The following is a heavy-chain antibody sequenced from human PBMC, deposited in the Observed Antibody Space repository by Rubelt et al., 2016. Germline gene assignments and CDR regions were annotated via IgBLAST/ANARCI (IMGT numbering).Heavy chain of an antibody. CDR1: GYTFTNNY. V-gene: IGHV1-46*01. Sequence: QVQLLQSGPEVQKPGASVKVSCKASGYTFTNNYMHWVRQAPGHGLEWMGLINPSGGSTTYAQKFQGRVTMTRDTSTTTVYMELSSLRSEDTAVYYCARGLNYGDYSDFWGQGTPVTVSS. CDR2: INPSGGST. CDR3: ARGLNYGDYSDF. J-gene: IGHJ4*02. D-gene: IGHD4-17*01.